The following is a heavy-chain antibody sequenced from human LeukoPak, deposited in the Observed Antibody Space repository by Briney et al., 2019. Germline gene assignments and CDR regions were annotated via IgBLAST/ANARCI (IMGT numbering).Heavy chain of an antibody. CDR1: GFSLSTSGMC. J-gene: IGHJ3*02. CDR3: ARMGVVAPTISDAFDI. Sequence: SGPTLVKPTQTLTLTCTFSGFSLSTSGMCVSWIRQPPGKALEWLARIDWDDDKYYSTSLKTRLTISKDTSKNQVVLTMTNMDPVDTATYYCARMGVVAPTISDAFDIWGQGTMVTVSS. CDR2: IDWDDDK. D-gene: IGHD2-15*01. V-gene: IGHV2-70*11.